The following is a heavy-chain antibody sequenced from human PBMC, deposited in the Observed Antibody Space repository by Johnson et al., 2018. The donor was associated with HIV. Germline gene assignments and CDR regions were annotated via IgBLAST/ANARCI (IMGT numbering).Heavy chain of an antibody. CDR3: ARRASGSLSFDI. V-gene: IGHV3-20*04. Sequence: VQLVESGGGLVQPGGSLRLSCVASGFTFSSYAMTWVRQAPGKGLEWVSSINWSGGITAYADSVKGRFTISRDNAKNSLYLQLTSLRAEDTAFYYCARRASGSLSFDIWGQGTMVTVSS. CDR1: GFTFSSYA. D-gene: IGHD1-26*01. J-gene: IGHJ3*02. CDR2: INWSGGIT.